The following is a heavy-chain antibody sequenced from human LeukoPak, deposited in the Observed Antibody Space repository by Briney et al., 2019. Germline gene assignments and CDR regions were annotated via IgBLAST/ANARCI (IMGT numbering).Heavy chain of an antibody. CDR1: GFTFSSYG. J-gene: IGHJ4*02. D-gene: IGHD3-22*01. V-gene: IGHV3-33*01. Sequence: GGSLRLSCAASGFTFSSYGMHWVRQAPGKGLEWVAVIWYDGSNKYYADSVKGRFTISRDNSKNTLYLQMNSLRAEDTAVYYCAREYYYDSSGYCFGYWAREPWSPSPQ. CDR2: IWYDGSNK. CDR3: AREYYYDSSGYCFGY.